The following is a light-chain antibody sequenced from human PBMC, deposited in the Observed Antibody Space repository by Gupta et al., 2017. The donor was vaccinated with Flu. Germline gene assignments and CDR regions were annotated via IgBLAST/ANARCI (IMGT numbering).Light chain of an antibody. Sequence: DIQLTQSPASLSASVGDRVTITCRASQSISSYFNWYQQNPGKGTKLRIYAACSLHSGVPSRFSCSGSGTDCTLTISSLKTEDFANYDCQTRYWPKPFTFGAGTKVEIK. CDR2: AAC. J-gene: IGKJ3*01. CDR3: QTRYWPKPFT. V-gene: IGKV1-39*01. CDR1: QSISSY.